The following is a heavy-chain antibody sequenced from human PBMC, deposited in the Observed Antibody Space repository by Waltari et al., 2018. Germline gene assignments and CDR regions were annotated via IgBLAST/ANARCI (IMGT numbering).Heavy chain of an antibody. CDR1: GGSISSSY. V-gene: IGHV4-4*07. CDR3: ARDGTRRFLEWSLWGDDYNYGMDV. D-gene: IGHD3-3*01. Sequence: VQLQVSGPGLVKPSETLSLTCTVSGGSISSSYCSWIRQPAGKGLEWIRRTYTSGSNNYNPSLKRRVTRSVETSKNQFSLKLSSVTAADTAVYYCARDGTRRFLEWSLWGDDYNYGMDVWGQGTTVTVSS. CDR2: TYTSGSN. J-gene: IGHJ6*02.